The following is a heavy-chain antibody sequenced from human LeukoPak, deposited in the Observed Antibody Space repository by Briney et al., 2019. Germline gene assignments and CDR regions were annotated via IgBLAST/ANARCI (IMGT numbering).Heavy chain of an antibody. CDR3: ARERYRRSWTDY. J-gene: IGHJ4*02. D-gene: IGHD6-13*01. CDR1: GYTFTSYY. CDR2: INPSGGST. Sequence: GASVKVSCKASGYTFTSYYMHWVRQAPGQGLEWMGRINPSGGSTSPPQKNQGIATMTGATSTRTVYMELSSLSSEDTAVYYCARERYRRSWTDYWGQGTLVTVSS. V-gene: IGHV1-46*01.